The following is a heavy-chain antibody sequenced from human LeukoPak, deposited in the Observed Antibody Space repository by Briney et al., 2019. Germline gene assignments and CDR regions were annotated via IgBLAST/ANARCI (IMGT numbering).Heavy chain of an antibody. Sequence: PSETLPLTCTVSAGSISSYYWSWIRQPPGKGLEWIGYIYYSGSTNYNPSLKSRVTISVNTSKNQFSLELSSVTAADTAVYYCARAYYDSSGYYYYYYYMDVWGKGSTVTVSS. CDR3: ARAYYDSSGYYYYYYYMDV. CDR2: IYYSGST. D-gene: IGHD3-22*01. CDR1: AGSISSYY. J-gene: IGHJ6*03. V-gene: IGHV4-59*01.